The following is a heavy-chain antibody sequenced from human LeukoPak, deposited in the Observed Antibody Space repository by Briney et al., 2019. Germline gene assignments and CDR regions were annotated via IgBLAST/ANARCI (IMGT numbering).Heavy chain of an antibody. J-gene: IGHJ3*02. V-gene: IGHV3-21*01. D-gene: IGHD3-10*01. Sequence: GGSLRLSCAASGFTFSSYSMNWVRQAPGKGLEWVSSISSSSSYIYYADSVKGRFTISRDNAKNSLYLQMNSLRAEDTAVYYCARGAARFVKDAFDIWGQGEMVTVSS. CDR2: ISSSSSYI. CDR3: ARGAARFVKDAFDI. CDR1: GFTFSSYS.